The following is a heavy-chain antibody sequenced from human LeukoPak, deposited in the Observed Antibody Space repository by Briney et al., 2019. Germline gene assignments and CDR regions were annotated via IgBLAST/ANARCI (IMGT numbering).Heavy chain of an antibody. D-gene: IGHD6-19*01. CDR3: ARQRYSSGRVDY. CDR1: GGSISSSSYY. CDR2: IYYSGST. J-gene: IGHJ4*02. V-gene: IGHV4-39*01. Sequence: SETLSLTCTVSGGSISSSSYYWGWIRQPPGKGLEWIGSIYYSGSTYYNPSLKSRVTISVGTSKNQFSLKLSSATAADTAVYYCARQRYSSGRVDYWGQGTLVTVSS.